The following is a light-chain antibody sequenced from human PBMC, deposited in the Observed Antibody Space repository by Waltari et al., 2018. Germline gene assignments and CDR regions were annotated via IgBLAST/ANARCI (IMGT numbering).Light chain of an antibody. CDR1: QSVSRA. CDR2: GAS. Sequence: DIVLTQSPGTLSFSPGERATLSCRASQSVSRALAWYQQKPVQAPRLLIYGASNRATGIPDRFSGSGSGTDFSLTISSLEPEEFAVYYCQHYLRLPATFGQGTKVEIK. J-gene: IGKJ1*01. V-gene: IGKV3-20*01. CDR3: QHYLRLPAT.